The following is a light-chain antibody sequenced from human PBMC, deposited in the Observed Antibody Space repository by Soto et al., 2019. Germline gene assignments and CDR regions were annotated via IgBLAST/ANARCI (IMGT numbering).Light chain of an antibody. CDR2: GAS. CDR1: QSVRGN. CDR3: QQYNNWPFIT. V-gene: IGKV3-15*01. Sequence: IVMTQSPATLSVCPGERATLSSRASQSVRGNLAWYQQRPGQSPRLLIYGASSRATGIPARFSGSGSGTEFTLSISSLQSEDFAVYYCQQYNNWPFITFGQGTRLEIK. J-gene: IGKJ5*01.